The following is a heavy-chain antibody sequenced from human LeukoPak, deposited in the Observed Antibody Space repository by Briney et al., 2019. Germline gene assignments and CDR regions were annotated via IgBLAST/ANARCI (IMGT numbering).Heavy chain of an antibody. J-gene: IGHJ4*02. D-gene: IGHD3-22*01. Sequence: SETLSLTCAVYGGSFSGYYWSWIRQPPGKGLEWIGEINHSGSTNYNPSLKSRVTISVDTSKNQFSLKLSSVTAADTAVYYCARLGGYYDSTPGDYWGQGTLVTASS. V-gene: IGHV4-34*01. CDR2: INHSGST. CDR3: ARLGGYYDSTPGDY. CDR1: GGSFSGYY.